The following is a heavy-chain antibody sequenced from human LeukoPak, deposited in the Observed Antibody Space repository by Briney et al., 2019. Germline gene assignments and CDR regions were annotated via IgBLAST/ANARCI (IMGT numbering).Heavy chain of an antibody. J-gene: IGHJ4*02. V-gene: IGHV3-74*01. CDR2: INSDGSST. Sequence: GGSLRLSCAASGFTFSTYAMSCVRRAPGKGLVWVSRINSDGSSTSYADSVKGRFTISRDNAKNTLYLQMNSLGAEDTAVYYCARARQLDYWGQGTLVTVSS. CDR3: ARARQLDY. CDR1: GFTFSTYA.